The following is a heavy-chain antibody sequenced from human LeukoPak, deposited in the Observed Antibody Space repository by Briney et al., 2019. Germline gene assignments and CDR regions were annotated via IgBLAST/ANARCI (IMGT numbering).Heavy chain of an antibody. Sequence: SEPLSFTCTVFGGSISSYDWSWIRQSPGKGLKWIACVSSSRSTIYHPSVKSRVTISVDTSKNQSSLKLSSVTAADTAVYYCTTDKLSFGSRNNWFDPGGQGSLVTVSS. CDR3: TTDKLSFGSRNNWFDP. CDR2: VSSSRST. CDR1: GGSISSYD. J-gene: IGHJ5*02. V-gene: IGHV4-59*01. D-gene: IGHD3-16*01.